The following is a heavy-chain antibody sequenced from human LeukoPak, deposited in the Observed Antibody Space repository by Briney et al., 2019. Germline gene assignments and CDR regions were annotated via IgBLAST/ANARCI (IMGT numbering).Heavy chain of an antibody. V-gene: IGHV3-30-3*01. D-gene: IGHD2-2*01. CDR1: GFTFSSYA. CDR2: ISYDGSNK. Sequence: GGSLRLSCAASGFTFSSYAMHWVRQAPGKGLEWVAVISYDGSNKYHADSVKGRFTISRDNSKNTLYLQMNSLRAEDTAVYYCARGGKYCSSTSCYAGWFDPWGQGTLVTVSS. CDR3: ARGGKYCSSTSCYAGWFDP. J-gene: IGHJ5*02.